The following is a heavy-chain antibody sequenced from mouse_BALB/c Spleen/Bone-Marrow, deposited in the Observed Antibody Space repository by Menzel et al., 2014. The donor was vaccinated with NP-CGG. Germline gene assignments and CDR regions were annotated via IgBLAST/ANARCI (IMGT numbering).Heavy chain of an antibody. CDR2: VDPSDGYT. J-gene: IGHJ3*01. Sequence: VQLQESGAELVTPGASVKLSCKASGYTFTTYWMHWVKQRPGHGLEWIGQVDPSDGYTNYSQMFKGKATLTVDKSSSTAYMQLSSLSSEDSAVYYCARGGDNFAWFAYSGQGTLVTVSA. CDR3: ARGGDNFAWFAY. V-gene: IGHV1-69*02. D-gene: IGHD1-3*01. CDR1: GYTFTTYW.